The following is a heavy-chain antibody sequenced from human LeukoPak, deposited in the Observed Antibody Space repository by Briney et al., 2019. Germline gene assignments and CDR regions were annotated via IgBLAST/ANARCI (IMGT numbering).Heavy chain of an antibody. V-gene: IGHV4-4*09. D-gene: IGHD3-22*01. J-gene: IGHJ6*03. CDR1: GGSISSYY. Sequence: PSETLSLTCTVSGGSISSYYWNRIRQPPGKGLEWIGYIYASGSTNYNPSLNSRITISLDTSKNQFSLRLSSVTAADTAVYYCARQQGYYDTIGRYYHYYMDVWGKGTTVTVSS. CDR2: IYASGST. CDR3: ARQQGYYDTIGRYYHYYMDV.